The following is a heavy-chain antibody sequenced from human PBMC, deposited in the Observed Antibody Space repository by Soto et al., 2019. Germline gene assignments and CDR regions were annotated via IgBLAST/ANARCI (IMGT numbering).Heavy chain of an antibody. V-gene: IGHV4-31*03. CDR1: RGAICSGVYS. CDR3: ARGLVIAAAGTRNWFDP. CDR2: TYYSGST. Sequence: TLSLTCPVSRGAICSGVYSCSWIRQHPGKALDWFGDTYYSGSTYYNPSLKSRVTMSVYTSKNQFSLKLSSVTAADTSVYYCARGLVIAAAGTRNWFDPWGQGTLVTVS. D-gene: IGHD6-13*01. J-gene: IGHJ5*02.